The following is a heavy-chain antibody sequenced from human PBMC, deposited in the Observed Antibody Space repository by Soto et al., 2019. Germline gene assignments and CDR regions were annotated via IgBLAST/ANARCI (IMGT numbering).Heavy chain of an antibody. J-gene: IGHJ6*02. CDR3: ARCGYYGSRSYYYGMDV. V-gene: IGHV1-3*01. D-gene: IGHD3-10*01. CDR1: GYTFTSYA. Sequence: ASVKVSFKASGYTFTSYAMHWVRQAPGQRLEWMGWINAGNGNTKYSQKFQGRVTITRDTSASTAYMELSSLRSEDTAVYYCARCGYYGSRSYYYGMDVWGQGTTVSVSS. CDR2: INAGNGNT.